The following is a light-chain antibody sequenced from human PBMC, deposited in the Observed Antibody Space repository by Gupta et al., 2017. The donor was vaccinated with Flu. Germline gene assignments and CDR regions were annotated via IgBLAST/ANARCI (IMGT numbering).Light chain of an antibody. CDR1: ISDVCAYNY. CDR2: DVN. Sequence: TISDVCAYNYVSWYQQCPGKAPKLIVFDVNKRPSGVPDRFSGSKSGISASLTISGLQADDEADYFCFSFAITYTWVFGGGTRLTVL. CDR3: FSFAITYTWV. V-gene: IGLV2-11*01. J-gene: IGLJ2*01.